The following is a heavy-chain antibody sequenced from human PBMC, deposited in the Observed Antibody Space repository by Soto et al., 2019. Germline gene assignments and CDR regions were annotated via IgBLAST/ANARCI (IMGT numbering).Heavy chain of an antibody. J-gene: IGHJ6*02. CDR3: ARGGVYGGDHYYTGMDV. D-gene: IGHD3-3*01. CDR1: GFTFSSFA. V-gene: IGHV3-23*01. CDR2: ISGSGGST. Sequence: PGGSLRLSCAASGFTFSSFAMSWVRQAPGKGLDWVSAISGSGGSTYPADSVKGRFTISRDNSRNMVYLQMNDLRADDSAVYYCARGGVYGGDHYYTGMDVWGQGTTVTVSS.